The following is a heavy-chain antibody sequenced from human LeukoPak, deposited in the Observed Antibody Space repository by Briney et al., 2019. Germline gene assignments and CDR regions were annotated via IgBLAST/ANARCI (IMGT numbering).Heavy chain of an antibody. D-gene: IGHD3-9*01. CDR2: IYSGGTT. V-gene: IGHV3-53*01. J-gene: IGHJ4*02. Sequence: GGSLRLSCAASGFTVSSNYMSWVRQAPGKGLEWVSDIYSGGTTYYADSVKGRFTISRDNSKNTLYLQMNSLRAEDTAVYYCARVRDYDILTGYYSEYIDYWGQGTLVTVSS. CDR1: GFTVSSNY. CDR3: ARVRDYDILTGYYSEYIDY.